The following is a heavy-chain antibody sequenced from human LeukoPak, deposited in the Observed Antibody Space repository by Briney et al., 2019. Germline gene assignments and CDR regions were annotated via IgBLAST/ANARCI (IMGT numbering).Heavy chain of an antibody. D-gene: IGHD6-19*01. CDR2: ISSDGSNK. V-gene: IGHV3-30-3*01. CDR1: GFTFSRYA. J-gene: IGHJ4*02. Sequence: QPGGSLRLSCAASGFTFSRYALHWVRQAPGKGLEWVAVISSDGSNKYSAGSVEGRFTISRDNYNNTLLLQMNSLRAEDTAVYYCARTDISGWSRPLDCWGQGTLVTVSS. CDR3: ARTDISGWSRPLDC.